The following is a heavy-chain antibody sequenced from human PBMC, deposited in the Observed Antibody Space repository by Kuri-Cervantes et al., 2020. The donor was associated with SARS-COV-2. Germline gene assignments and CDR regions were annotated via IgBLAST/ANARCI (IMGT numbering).Heavy chain of an antibody. V-gene: IGHV3-11*04. CDR1: GFTFSAYY. CDR2: ISSSGSTI. D-gene: IGHD6-13*01. CDR3: ARGLQQLVRGFFYYYYMDV. Sequence: LSLTCAASGFTFSAYYMSWIRKAPGKGLEWVSYISSSGSTIYYADYVKGRFTISTDNSKNSLYLQMNSLRAEDTAVYYCARGLQQLVRGFFYYYYMDVWGEGTTVTVSS. J-gene: IGHJ6*03.